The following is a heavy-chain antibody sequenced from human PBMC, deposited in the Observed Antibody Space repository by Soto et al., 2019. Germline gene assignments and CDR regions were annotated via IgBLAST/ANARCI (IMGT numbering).Heavy chain of an antibody. V-gene: IGHV3-53*01. Sequence: EVQLVQSGGGLIQPGGSLSLSCAASGFVVSSTYMFWVRQAPGKGLEWVSVFYIRDHTNYADSVKGRFTISRDNPTNTLFLHMSSLRAEDTAVYYCVRDLQGHFGTDLWGQGTTVTVTS. J-gene: IGHJ6*02. CDR1: GFVVSSTY. CDR2: FYIRDHT. CDR3: VRDLQGHFGTDL.